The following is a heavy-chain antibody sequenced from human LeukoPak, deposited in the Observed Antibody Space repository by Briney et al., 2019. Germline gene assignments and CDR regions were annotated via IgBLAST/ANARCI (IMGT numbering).Heavy chain of an antibody. J-gene: IGHJ4*02. D-gene: IGHD3-10*01. Sequence: GGSLRLSCTASGFTFGDYAMSWFRQAPGKGLEWVGFIRSKPYGATTEYAASVKGRFTISRDDSKSIAYLQMNSLKTEDTAVYYCTRNHGSGSYDGPNWGQGTLVTVSS. CDR1: GFTFGDYA. V-gene: IGHV3-49*03. CDR2: IRSKPYGATT. CDR3: TRNHGSGSYDGPN.